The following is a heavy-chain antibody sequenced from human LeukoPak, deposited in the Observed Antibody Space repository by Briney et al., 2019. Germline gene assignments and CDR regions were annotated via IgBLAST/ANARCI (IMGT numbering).Heavy chain of an antibody. J-gene: IGHJ6*02. V-gene: IGHV3-7*03. CDR1: GFTFSNYW. CDR2: IKEDGSEK. CDR3: ARAMDV. Sequence: GGSLRLSCAATGFTFSNYWMNWVRQAPGKGLEWVANIKEDGSEKYYVDSVKGRFTISRDNAKNSVYLQMNSLRAEDTAVYYCARAMDVWGQGTTVIVSS.